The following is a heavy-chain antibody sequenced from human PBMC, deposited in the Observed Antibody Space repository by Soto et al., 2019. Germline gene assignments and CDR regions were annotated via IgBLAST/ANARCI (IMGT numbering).Heavy chain of an antibody. CDR2: ISGSGGGT. CDR3: ARGRIGPDY. CDR1: GFTFSSYA. J-gene: IGHJ4*02. V-gene: IGHV3-23*01. Sequence: EVQVLESGGGLVQPGGSLRLSCAASGFTFSSYAMSWVRQAPGKGLEWVSGISGSGGGTYYADSVKGRFTISRDNSKNTLYLQMNSLRADDTAVYYCARGRIGPDYWGQGTLVTVSS.